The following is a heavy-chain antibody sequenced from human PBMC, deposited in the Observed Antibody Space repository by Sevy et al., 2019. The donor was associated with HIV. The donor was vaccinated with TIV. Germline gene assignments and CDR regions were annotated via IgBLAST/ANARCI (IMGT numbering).Heavy chain of an antibody. CDR2: ITTSGRYT. V-gene: IGHV3-23*01. CDR3: AKGYCSGGSYPRDYYYYGMDA. CDR1: GFTFRTYA. Sequence: GGSLRLSCAASGFTFRTYAMNWVRQAPGKGLEWVSSITTSGRYTYSADSVEGRFTISRDNSQNTVYLQMNSLRVDDTAVYYCAKGYCSGGSYPRDYYYYGMDAWGQGTTVTVSS. J-gene: IGHJ6*02. D-gene: IGHD2-15*01.